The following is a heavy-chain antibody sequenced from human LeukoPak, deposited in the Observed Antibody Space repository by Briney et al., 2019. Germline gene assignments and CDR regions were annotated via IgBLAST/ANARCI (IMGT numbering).Heavy chain of an antibody. V-gene: IGHV1-18*01. CDR1: NYTLSSYG. CDR3: ARAPKWEPTTFDY. D-gene: IGHD1-26*01. Sequence: ASVKVSCKASNYTLSSYGITWVRQAPGQGLEWMGWISGYNDNTQYAQKFQGRVTMTTDTSTSTAYMELRSLRSDDTAVYYCARAPKWEPTTFDYWGQGTLVTVSS. J-gene: IGHJ4*02. CDR2: ISGYNDNT.